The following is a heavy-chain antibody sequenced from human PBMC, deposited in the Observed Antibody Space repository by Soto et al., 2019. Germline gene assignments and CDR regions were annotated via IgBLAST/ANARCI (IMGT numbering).Heavy chain of an antibody. CDR2: TTAYNGNT. Sequence: ASVKVSCKASGYTFINYGISWVRQAPGQGLEWMGWTTAYNGNTSYAQKFQDRVTMTTDTSTSTVYMELRSLRSDDTAVYYCARGRLCSRTHCYVDIMXIWGQGTTVTVSS. J-gene: IGHJ6*02. CDR3: ARGRLCSRTHCYVDIMXI. V-gene: IGHV1-18*01. D-gene: IGHD2-2*01. CDR1: GYTFINYG.